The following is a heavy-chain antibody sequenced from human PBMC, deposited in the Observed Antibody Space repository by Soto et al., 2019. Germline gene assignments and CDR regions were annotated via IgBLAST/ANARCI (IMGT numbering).Heavy chain of an antibody. CDR3: AKPRLVAGLIKYVDFAN. CDR2: ISGTGVSA. CDR1: GFTFSSYA. V-gene: IGHV3-23*01. J-gene: IGHJ4*02. Sequence: VQLLESGGGLVQPGGSLRLACEVSGFTFSSYAMSWVRQAPGKGLEWVAAISGTGVSAQYADSVKGRFTISRDNSKNTLNLQMDRLRVEDTAVYYCAKPRLVAGLIKYVDFANWGQGTLVTVSS. D-gene: IGHD6-19*01.